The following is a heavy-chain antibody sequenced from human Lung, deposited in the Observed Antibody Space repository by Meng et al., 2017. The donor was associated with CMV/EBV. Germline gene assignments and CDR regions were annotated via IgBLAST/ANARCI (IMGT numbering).Heavy chain of an antibody. D-gene: IGHD3-22*01. CDR1: GGSISSYY. Sequence: SXTXSLXCTVSGGSISSYYWSWVRQPPGKGLEWIGYIYYSESTNYNPSLKSRVTISVDTSKNQFSLKLSSVTAADTAVYYCERAGTGQIVINFDDWGQGTLVTVSS. J-gene: IGHJ4*02. V-gene: IGHV4-59*01. CDR2: IYYSEST. CDR3: ERAGTGQIVINFDD.